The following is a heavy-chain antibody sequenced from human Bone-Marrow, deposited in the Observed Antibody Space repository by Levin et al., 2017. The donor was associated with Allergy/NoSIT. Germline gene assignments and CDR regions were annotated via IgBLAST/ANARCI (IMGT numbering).Heavy chain of an antibody. CDR1: GFTFSSYS. D-gene: IGHD4-17*01. V-gene: IGHV3-21*01. CDR2: ISSSSSYI. CDR3: ARDSTTVKGGYYYYYMDV. J-gene: IGHJ6*03. Sequence: GESLKISCAASGFTFSSYSMNWVRQAPGKGLEWVSSISSSSSYIYYADSVKGRFTISRDNAKNSLYLQMNSLRAEDTAVYYCARDSTTVKGGYYYYYMDVWGKGTTVTVSS.